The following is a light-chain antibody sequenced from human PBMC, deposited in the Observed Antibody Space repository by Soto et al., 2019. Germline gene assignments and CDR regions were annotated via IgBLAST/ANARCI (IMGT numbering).Light chain of an antibody. V-gene: IGKV1-39*01. CDR1: QSISNY. J-gene: IGKJ5*01. CDR3: QQSHSTPIT. CDR2: AAS. Sequence: IQMTQSPSSVSASVGHRGTISARASQSISNYLTRYQQKPGKAPKLLIYAASSLQSGVPSRFSGSGSGTDFTLTISSLQAEDFATYYCQQSHSTPITFGQGTRLEI.